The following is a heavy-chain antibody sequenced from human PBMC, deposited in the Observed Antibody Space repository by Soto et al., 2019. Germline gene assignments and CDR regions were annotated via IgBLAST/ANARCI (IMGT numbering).Heavy chain of an antibody. CDR1: GFTFSSYA. D-gene: IGHD3-10*01. CDR2: ISGSGGST. V-gene: IGHV3-23*01. J-gene: IGHJ5*02. CDR3: AKDRSTYYLVPPFDP. Sequence: GGSLRLSCAASGFTFSSYAMSWVRQAPGKGLELVSAISGSGGSTYYADSVKGRFTISRDNSKNTLYLQMNSLRAEDTAVYYCAKDRSTYYLVPPFDPWGQGTLVTVSS.